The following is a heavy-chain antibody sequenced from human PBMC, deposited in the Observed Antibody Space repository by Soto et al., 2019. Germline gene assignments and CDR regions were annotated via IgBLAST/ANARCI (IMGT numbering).Heavy chain of an antibody. V-gene: IGHV4-31*03. CDR2: IYYSGST. CDR1: GGSISSGGYY. CDR3: ARADLRYCSGGSCREHRPPDY. Sequence: SETLSLTCTVSGGSISSGGYYWSWIRQHPGKGLEWIGYIYYSGSTYYNPSLKSRVTISVDTSKNQFSLKLSSVTAADTAVYYCARADLRYCSGGSCREHRPPDYWGQGTLVTVSS. D-gene: IGHD2-15*01. J-gene: IGHJ4*02.